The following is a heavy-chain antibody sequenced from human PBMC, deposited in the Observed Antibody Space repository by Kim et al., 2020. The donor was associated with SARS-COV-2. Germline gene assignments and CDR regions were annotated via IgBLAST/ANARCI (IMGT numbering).Heavy chain of an antibody. V-gene: IGHV1-69*13. D-gene: IGHD3-22*01. J-gene: IGHJ6*02. Sequence: SVKVSCKASGGTFSSYAISWVRQAPGQGLEWMGGIIPIFGTANYAQKFQGRVTITADESTSTAYMELSSLRSEDTAVYYCASRGGNYDSSGYYGYYYGMDVWGQGTTVTVFS. CDR2: IIPIFGTA. CDR1: GGTFSSYA. CDR3: ASRGGNYDSSGYYGYYYGMDV.